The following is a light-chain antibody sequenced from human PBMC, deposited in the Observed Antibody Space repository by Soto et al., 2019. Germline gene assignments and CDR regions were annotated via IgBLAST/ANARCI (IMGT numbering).Light chain of an antibody. CDR3: QQRSNWPQIT. Sequence: EIVLTQSPATLSLSPGERATLSCRASQSVSKYLAWYQQKPGQAPRLLIHDAPNRATGIPARFSGSGSGTDFTLTISSLEPEDFGVYDCQQRSNWPQITFGGGTKVEIK. J-gene: IGKJ4*01. V-gene: IGKV3-11*01. CDR1: QSVSKY. CDR2: DAP.